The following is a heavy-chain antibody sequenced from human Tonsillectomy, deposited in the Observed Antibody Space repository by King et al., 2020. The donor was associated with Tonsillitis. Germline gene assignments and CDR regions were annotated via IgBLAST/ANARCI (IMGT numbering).Heavy chain of an antibody. V-gene: IGHV3-64*02. CDR3: ARGNRPYGMDV. D-gene: IGHD1-14*01. J-gene: IGHJ6*02. CDR1: GFSFSSYA. Sequence: QLVQSGEGLVQPGGSLRLSCAASGFSFSSYAMHWVRQAPGKGLEYVSAISSNGGITYYADSVKGRFTISRDNSKNTMYLQMGSLRAEDMAVYYCARGNRPYGMDVWGQGTTVTVSS. CDR2: ISSNGGIT.